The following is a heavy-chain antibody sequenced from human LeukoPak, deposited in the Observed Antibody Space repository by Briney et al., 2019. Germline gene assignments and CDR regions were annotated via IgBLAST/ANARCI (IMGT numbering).Heavy chain of an antibody. CDR3: ARSFRYGSGSYLGPLHY. V-gene: IGHV4-34*01. Sequence: SETLSLTCAVYGGSFSGYYWSWIRQPPGKGLEWIGEINHSGSTNYNPSLKSRVTISVDTSKNQFSLKLSSVTAADTAVYYCARSFRYGSGSYLGPLHYWGQGTLVTVSS. CDR1: GGSFSGYY. D-gene: IGHD3-10*01. J-gene: IGHJ4*02. CDR2: INHSGST.